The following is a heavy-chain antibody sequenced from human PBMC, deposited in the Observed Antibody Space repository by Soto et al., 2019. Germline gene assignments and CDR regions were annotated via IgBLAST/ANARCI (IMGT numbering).Heavy chain of an antibody. J-gene: IGHJ3*02. CDR1: GFTLRASG. CDR3: SRDLSGPASFCKNDAFDI. D-gene: IGHD2-15*01. V-gene: IGHV3-33*01. Sequence: QVVESGGGVIQPGRSLRLSCAASGFTLRASGMHWVRQPPGKGPEWVAVLWYDGNTKYYADPVRGRFTISRDNSNNILYLEMNSLGAEDTAMYYCSRDLSGPASFCKNDAFDIWGRGTMVTVSS. CDR2: LWYDGNTK.